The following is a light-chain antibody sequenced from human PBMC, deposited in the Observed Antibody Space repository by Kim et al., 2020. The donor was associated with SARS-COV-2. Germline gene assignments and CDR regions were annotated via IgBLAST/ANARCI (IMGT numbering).Light chain of an antibody. CDR2: WAS. CDR3: QQYFSTPWT. Sequence: ATINCKSSHSLFYRSNNKNYLAWYQQRPRQPPKLLLYWASTRESGVPDRFSGSGSGTDFTLTISSLQAEDVAVYYCQQYFSTPWTFGPGTKVDIK. J-gene: IGKJ1*01. CDR1: HSLFYRSNNKNY. V-gene: IGKV4-1*01.